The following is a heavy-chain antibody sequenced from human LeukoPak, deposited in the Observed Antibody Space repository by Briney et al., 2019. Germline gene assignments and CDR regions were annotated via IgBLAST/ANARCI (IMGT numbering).Heavy chain of an antibody. CDR1: GFTVGSNY. J-gene: IGHJ3*02. CDR2: IYSGGST. D-gene: IGHD1-7*01. Sequence: PGGSLRLSCAASGFTVGSNYMSWVRQAPGKGLECVSVIYSGGSTYYADSVKGRFTISRHNSKNTLYLQMNSLRAEDTAVYYCARASGNYKDAFDIWGQGTMVTVSS. V-gene: IGHV3-53*04. CDR3: ARASGNYKDAFDI.